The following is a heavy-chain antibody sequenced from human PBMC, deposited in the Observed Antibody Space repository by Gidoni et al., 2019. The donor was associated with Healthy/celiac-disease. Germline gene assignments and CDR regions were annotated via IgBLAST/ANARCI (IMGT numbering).Heavy chain of an antibody. D-gene: IGHD3-22*01. CDR3: ARAPDYYDSSGPFSNWFDP. V-gene: IGHV4-31*03. CDR2: IYYSGST. Sequence: QVQLQESGPGLVKPSQTLSLTCTVSGGSISSGGYYWSWIRQHPGKGLEWIGYIYYSGSTYYNPSLKSRVTISVDTSKNQFSLKLSSVTAADTAVYYCARAPDYYDSSGPFSNWFDPWGQGTLVTVSS. J-gene: IGHJ5*02. CDR1: GGSISSGGYY.